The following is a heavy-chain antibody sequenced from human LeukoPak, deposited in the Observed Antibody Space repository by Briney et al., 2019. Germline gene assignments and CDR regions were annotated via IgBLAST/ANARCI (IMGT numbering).Heavy chain of an antibody. D-gene: IGHD4-11*01. V-gene: IGHV3-33*06. J-gene: IGHJ5*01. CDR1: GSTYSHYG. CDR2: IWSDGTEK. CDR3: AKDAQRGFDYSNSLES. Sequence: GGSLRLSCAASGSTYSHYGMHWVRQVPGKGLEWVAVIWSDGTEKYYGDAVKGRFTISRDNSMKTLYLQMNSLRGDDTAVYYCAKDAQRGFDYSNSLESWGQGTLVTVSS.